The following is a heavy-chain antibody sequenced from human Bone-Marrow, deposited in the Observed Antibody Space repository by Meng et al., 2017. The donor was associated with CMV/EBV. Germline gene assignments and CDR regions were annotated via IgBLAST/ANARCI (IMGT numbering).Heavy chain of an antibody. J-gene: IGHJ4*02. CDR2: ISYDGSTK. V-gene: IGHV3-30*18. D-gene: IGHD3-9*01. Sequence: LSCAASGFTFSSYDMQWVRQAPGKGLEWVVTISYDGSTKYYADSVKGRFTISRDNSKNTLYLQMSSLRAEDTAVYYCAKDKDGATGYWGQGTLVTVSS. CDR3: AKDKDGATGY. CDR1: GFTFSSYD.